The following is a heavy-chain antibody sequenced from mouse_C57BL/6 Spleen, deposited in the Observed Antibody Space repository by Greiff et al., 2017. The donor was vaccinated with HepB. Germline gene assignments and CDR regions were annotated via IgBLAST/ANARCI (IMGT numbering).Heavy chain of an antibody. V-gene: IGHV1-53*01. CDR2: INPSNGGT. J-gene: IGHJ3*01. D-gene: IGHD3-2*02. CDR1: GYTFTSYW. Sequence: QVHVKQPGTELVKPGASVKLSCKASGYTFTSYWMHWVKQRPGQGLEWIGNINPSNGGTNYNEKFKSKATLTVDKSSSTAYMQLSSLTSEDSAVYYCARQMDSSGLRFAYWGQGTLVTVSA. CDR3: ARQMDSSGLRFAY.